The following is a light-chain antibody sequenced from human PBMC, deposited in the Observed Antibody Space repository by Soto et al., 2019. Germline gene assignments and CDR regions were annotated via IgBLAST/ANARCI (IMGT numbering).Light chain of an antibody. Sequence: QSVLTQPPSASGTPGQRVTISCSGSSSNIGSENVTWYQQDPGKAPKLLIYANNQRPSGVPDRFSGSKSGNTASLAIGGLQSEDEADYYCAAWDASRKGGVFGGGTKLTVL. V-gene: IGLV1-44*01. J-gene: IGLJ3*02. CDR3: AAWDASRKGGV. CDR1: SSNIGSEN. CDR2: ANN.